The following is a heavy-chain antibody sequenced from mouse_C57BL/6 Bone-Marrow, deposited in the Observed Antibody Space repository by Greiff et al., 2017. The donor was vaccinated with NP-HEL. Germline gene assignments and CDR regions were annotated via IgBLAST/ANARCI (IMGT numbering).Heavy chain of an antibody. CDR2: IRLKSDNYAT. CDR3: TGRSLTRDVDY. V-gene: IGHV6-3*01. CDR1: GFTFSNYW. Sequence: EVHLVESGGGLVQPGGSMKLSCVASGFTFSNYWMNWVRQSPEKGLEWVAQIRLKSDNYATHYAESVKGRFTISRDDSKSSVYLQMNNLRAEDTGIYYCTGRSLTRDVDYWGQGTTLTVSS. D-gene: IGHD4-1*01. J-gene: IGHJ2*01.